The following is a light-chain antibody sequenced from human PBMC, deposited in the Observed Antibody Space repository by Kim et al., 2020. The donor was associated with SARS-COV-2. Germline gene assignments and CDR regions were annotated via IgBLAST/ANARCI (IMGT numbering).Light chain of an antibody. CDR1: SANTGIKA. Sequence: QRVPLSWSGSSANTGIKAVNWYQQLRGKAPKLLIYYDDLLPSGVSDRFSGSKSGTSASLAISGLQSEDEADYYCAAWDDSLNGPVFGGGTQLTVL. V-gene: IGLV1-36*01. CDR2: YDD. CDR3: AAWDDSLNGPV. J-gene: IGLJ2*01.